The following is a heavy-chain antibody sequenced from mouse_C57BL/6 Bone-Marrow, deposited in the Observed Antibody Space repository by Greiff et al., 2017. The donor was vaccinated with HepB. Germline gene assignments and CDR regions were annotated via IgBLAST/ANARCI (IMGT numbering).Heavy chain of an antibody. V-gene: IGHV1-5*01. J-gene: IGHJ2*01. CDR3: TSPPDIYYYGSKDY. Sequence: VQLQQSGTVLARPGASVKMSCKTSGYTFPSYWMHWVKQRPGQGLEWIGAISPGNSDTSYNQKFKGKAKLTAVTYARTAYMELSSLTNEDSAVYYCTSPPDIYYYGSKDYWGEDNTLTVSS. CDR1: GYTFPSYW. D-gene: IGHD1-1*01. CDR2: ISPGNSDT.